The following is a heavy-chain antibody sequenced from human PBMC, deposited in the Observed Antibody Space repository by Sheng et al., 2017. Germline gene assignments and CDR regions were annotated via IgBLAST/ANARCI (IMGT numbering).Heavy chain of an antibody. J-gene: IGHJ4*02. Sequence: QVQVVESGGGVVQPGGSLRLSCAASGFIFSNSGMHWVRQAPGKGLEWVAFIRFDGSDEYYADSVKGRFTVSRDNSKNMLFLQMNNVRAADTATYYCAKPGNDYCGGECFGVWGLGTLVTVSS. CDR2: IRFDGSDE. V-gene: IGHV3-30*02. CDR1: GFIFSNSG. D-gene: IGHD2-21*01. CDR3: AKPGNDYCGGECFGV.